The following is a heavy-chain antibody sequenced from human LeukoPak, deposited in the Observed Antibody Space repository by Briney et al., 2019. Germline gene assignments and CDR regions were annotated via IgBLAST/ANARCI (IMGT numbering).Heavy chain of an antibody. CDR2: IYYSGTT. Sequence: SQTLSLTCTASGGSISSGGYYWSWIRQHPGKGLEWIGYIYYSGTTYYNPSLKSRVSISLDTSKNQFSLNLSSVTAADTAVYYCARSGTVTTWNYWGQGTLVTVSP. CDR3: ARSGTVTTWNY. D-gene: IGHD4-17*01. CDR1: GGSISSGGYY. J-gene: IGHJ4*02. V-gene: IGHV4-31*03.